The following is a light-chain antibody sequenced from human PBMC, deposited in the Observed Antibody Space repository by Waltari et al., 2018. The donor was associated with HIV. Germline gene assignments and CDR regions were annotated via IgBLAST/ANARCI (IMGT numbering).Light chain of an antibody. CDR1: QPISTY. CDR2: GAS. Sequence: DIQMTQSPSSLSASVGDRVTITCRASQPISTYLNWFQQKPGKAPNLLIYGASSLHSGVPSRVRGRGSGTNFTLTISSLQPEDFATYFCHQTYTTPPTFGGGTKVDIK. V-gene: IGKV1-39*01. J-gene: IGKJ4*01. CDR3: HQTYTTPPT.